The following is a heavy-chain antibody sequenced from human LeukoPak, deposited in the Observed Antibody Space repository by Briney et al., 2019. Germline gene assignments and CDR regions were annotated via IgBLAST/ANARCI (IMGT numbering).Heavy chain of an antibody. V-gene: IGHV4-39*01. CDR2: IYYSGST. J-gene: IGHJ5*02. D-gene: IGHD6-13*01. CDR3: ARRSYSSSWYARRVTTSNWFDP. Sequence: PSETLSLTCTVSGGSISSSSYYWGWIRQPPGKGLEWIGSIYYSGSTYYNPSLKSRVTISVDTSKNQFSLKLSSVTAADTAVYYCARRSYSSSWYARRVTTSNWFDPWGQGTLVTVSS. CDR1: GGSISSSSYY.